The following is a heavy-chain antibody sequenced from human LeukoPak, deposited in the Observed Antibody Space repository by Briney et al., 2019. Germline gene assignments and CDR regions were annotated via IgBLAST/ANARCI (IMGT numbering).Heavy chain of an antibody. CDR2: IWYDGSNK. V-gene: IGHV3-33*01. J-gene: IGHJ3*02. CDR3: ARDILDAFDI. CDR1: GFTFSSYG. D-gene: IGHD2-2*02. Sequence: PGRPLRLSCAASGFTFSSYGMHWVRQAPGKGLEWMAVIWYDGSNKYYADSVKGRFTISRDNSKNTLYLQMNSLRAEDTAVYYCARDILDAFDIWGQGTMVTVSS.